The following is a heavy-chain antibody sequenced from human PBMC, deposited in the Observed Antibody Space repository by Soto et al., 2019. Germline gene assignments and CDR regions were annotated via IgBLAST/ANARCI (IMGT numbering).Heavy chain of an antibody. CDR2: INADYGNT. V-gene: IGHV1-18*01. CDR1: GYTFYSHS. CDR3: ATCIQCYASYAMDV. J-gene: IGHJ6*02. D-gene: IGHD5-18*01. Sequence: QAQLVQSGAEVRKPGASVKVSCKASGYTFYSHSISWVRQAPGQRLEWMGRINADYGNTQYAQKFRGRVTMTTDTSTTTGDTELTTLRSDDTAVYYWATCIQCYASYAMDVWGQGTTVTVSS.